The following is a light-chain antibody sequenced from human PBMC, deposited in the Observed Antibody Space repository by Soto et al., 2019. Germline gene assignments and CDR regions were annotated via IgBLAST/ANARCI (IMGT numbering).Light chain of an antibody. V-gene: IGLV2-8*01. Sequence: QSVLTQPPSASGSPRQSVTISCTGTSSDVGGYNYVSWYQQHPGKAPKLMIYEVSKRPSGVPDRFSGSKSGNAAYLPVSGLQAEDEADYYCSAYAGSENLWVFGGGTRLTVL. CDR3: SAYAGSENLWV. J-gene: IGLJ3*02. CDR1: SSDVGGYNY. CDR2: EVS.